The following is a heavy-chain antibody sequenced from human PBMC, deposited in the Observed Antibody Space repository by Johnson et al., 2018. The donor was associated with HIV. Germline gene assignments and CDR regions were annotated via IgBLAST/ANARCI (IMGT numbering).Heavy chain of an antibody. J-gene: IGHJ3*02. CDR1: GFTFSDYY. CDR2: ISWSGRTI. D-gene: IGHD3-9*01. CDR3: ARELVRYAFDI. V-gene: IGHV3-11*04. Sequence: QVQLVESGGGLVQPGGSLRLSCAASGFTFSDYYMTWIRQAPGKGLEWISYISWSGRTIYYADSVKGRFTISRDNAKNTLYLQMNSLRAEDTAVYYCARELVRYAFDIWGQGTMVTVSS.